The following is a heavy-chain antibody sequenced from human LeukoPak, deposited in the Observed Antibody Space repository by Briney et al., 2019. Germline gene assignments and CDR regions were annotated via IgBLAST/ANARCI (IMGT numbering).Heavy chain of an antibody. CDR1: GFTFSSYA. J-gene: IGHJ4*02. Sequence: GGSLRLSCAAPGFTFSSYAMSWVRQAPGKGLEWVSAMIGSGGTTYYADSVKGRFAISRDNSRNTLYLQMSSLRTEDTALYYCAKVQQLATIYYFDYWGQGSLVTVSS. V-gene: IGHV3-23*01. D-gene: IGHD6-13*01. CDR3: AKVQQLATIYYFDY. CDR2: MIGSGGTT.